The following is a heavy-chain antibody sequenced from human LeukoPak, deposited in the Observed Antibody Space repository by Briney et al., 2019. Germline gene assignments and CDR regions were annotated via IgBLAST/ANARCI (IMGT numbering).Heavy chain of an antibody. J-gene: IGHJ4*02. Sequence: ASVKVSCKTSGYTFTSHGISWVRQAPGQGLEWMGWIRASTGDTKYAQKFQDRLTETTDTSTNTAYMELRSLSADDTAVYYCARDWPTVITDYWGQGTLVTVSS. CDR2: IRASTGDT. CDR1: GYTFTSHG. D-gene: IGHD4-11*01. CDR3: ARDWPTVITDY. V-gene: IGHV1-18*01.